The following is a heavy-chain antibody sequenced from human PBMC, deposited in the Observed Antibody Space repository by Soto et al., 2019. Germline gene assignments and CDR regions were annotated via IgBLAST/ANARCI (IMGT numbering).Heavy chain of an antibody. Sequence: QVQLVQSGAEVKKTGASVKVSCKASGYTFTSYYMHWVRQAPGQGLEWMGIINPSGGSTSYAQKFQGRVNMTRDTSTSTVYMELSSLRSEDTAVYYCASEGGGILYQWYGMDVWGQGTTVTVSS. V-gene: IGHV1-46*01. J-gene: IGHJ6*02. D-gene: IGHD2-8*01. CDR1: GYTFTSYY. CDR2: INPSGGST. CDR3: ASEGGGILYQWYGMDV.